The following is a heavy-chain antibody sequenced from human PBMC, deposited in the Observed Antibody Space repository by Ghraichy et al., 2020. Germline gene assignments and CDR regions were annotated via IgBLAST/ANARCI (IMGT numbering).Heavy chain of an antibody. Sequence: GGSLRLSCAASGFTFSSYGMHWVRQAPGKGLEWVAFIRYDGSNKYYADSVKGRFTIFRDNSKNTLYLQMNSLRAEDTAVYYCASYYGSGSYYWTWGQGTLVTVSS. D-gene: IGHD3-10*01. CDR1: GFTFSSYG. J-gene: IGHJ5*02. CDR3: ASYYGSGSYYWT. CDR2: IRYDGSNK. V-gene: IGHV3-30*02.